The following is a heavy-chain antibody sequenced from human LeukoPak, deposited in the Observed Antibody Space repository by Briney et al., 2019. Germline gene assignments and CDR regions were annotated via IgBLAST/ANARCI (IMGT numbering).Heavy chain of an antibody. J-gene: IGHJ4*02. CDR1: GYTFTGYY. Sequence: ASVKVSCKASGYTFTGYYMHWVRQAPGQGLEWMGWINPNSGGTNYAQKFQGWVTMTTDTSTSTAYMELRSLRSDDTAVYYCARSGRVAAAGTLDYWGQGTLVTVSS. V-gene: IGHV1-2*04. D-gene: IGHD6-13*01. CDR2: INPNSGGT. CDR3: ARSGRVAAAGTLDY.